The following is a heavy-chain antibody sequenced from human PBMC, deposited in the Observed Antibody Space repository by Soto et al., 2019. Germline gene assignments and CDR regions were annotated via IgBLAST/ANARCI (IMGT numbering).Heavy chain of an antibody. V-gene: IGHV1-18*01. Sequence: QVQLVQSGAEVKKPGASVKVSCKASGYTFTSYGISWVRQAPGQGREWMGWISAYNGNTNYAQKLQGRVTMTTDTSTSTAYMELRSLRSDDTAVYYCARDYYGSGSYYEDNWFDPWGQGTLVTVSS. CDR3: ARDYYGSGSYYEDNWFDP. CDR2: ISAYNGNT. CDR1: GYTFTSYG. J-gene: IGHJ5*02. D-gene: IGHD3-10*01.